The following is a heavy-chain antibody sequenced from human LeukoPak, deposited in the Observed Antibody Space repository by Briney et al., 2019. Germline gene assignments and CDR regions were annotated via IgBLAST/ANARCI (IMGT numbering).Heavy chain of an antibody. Sequence: SETLSLTCTVSGGSISSSTYYWGWIRQPPGRGLELIGSKYYSGNSYYNPSLKSRVSISVDTSKNQFSLKLSSVTAADTAVYYCARLYYYYGLDVWGQGTTVTVSS. CDR2: KYYSGNS. CDR1: GGSISSSTYY. V-gene: IGHV4-39*01. CDR3: ARLYYYYGLDV. J-gene: IGHJ6*02.